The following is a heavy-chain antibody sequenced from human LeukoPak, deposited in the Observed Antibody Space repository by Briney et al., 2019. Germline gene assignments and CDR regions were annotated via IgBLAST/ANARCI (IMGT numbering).Heavy chain of an antibody. CDR1: GLTFSSYW. D-gene: IGHD3-3*02. CDR2: IKQEGSEK. V-gene: IGHV3-7*01. Sequence: GGSLRLSCAASGLTFSSYWMSWVRQAPGKGLEWVANIKQEGSEKTYVDPVKGRFTISRDNANNSLYLQMNSLRAEDTAVYYCARGPSMATRFDYWGQGTLVTVSS. J-gene: IGHJ4*02. CDR3: ARGPSMATRFDY.